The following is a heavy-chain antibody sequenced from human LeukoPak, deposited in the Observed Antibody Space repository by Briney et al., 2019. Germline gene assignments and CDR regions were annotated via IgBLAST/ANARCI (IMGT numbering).Heavy chain of an antibody. D-gene: IGHD1-1*01. J-gene: IGHJ4*01. V-gene: IGHV3-23*01. Sequence: QSGRSLRLSCAASGFTFSNYAMSWVRQAPGKGLEWVSAISNNGVNTYYADSVKGRFTISRDNSKNTLYLQMTSLRHEDTAVYYCGEVQTVNKFDYWGRGTLVTVSS. CDR3: GEVQTVNKFDY. CDR1: GFTFSNYA. CDR2: ISNNGVNT.